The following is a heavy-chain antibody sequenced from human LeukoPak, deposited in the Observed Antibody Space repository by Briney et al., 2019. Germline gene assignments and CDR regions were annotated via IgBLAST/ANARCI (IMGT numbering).Heavy chain of an antibody. V-gene: IGHV1-46*01. CDR3: ARQYCGGDCYRNPYFDY. CDR2: INPSGGST. J-gene: IGHJ4*02. Sequence: SVKVSCKASGYTFTSYYMHWVRQAPGQGLEWMGIINPSGGSTSYAQKFQGRVTMTRDTSTSTVYMELSSLRSEDTAVYYCARQYCGGDCYRNPYFDYWGQGTLVTVSS. CDR1: GYTFTSYY. D-gene: IGHD2-21*02.